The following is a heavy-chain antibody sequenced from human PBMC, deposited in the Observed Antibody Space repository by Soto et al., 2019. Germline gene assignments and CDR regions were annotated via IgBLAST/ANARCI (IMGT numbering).Heavy chain of an antibody. Sequence: SETLSLTWTVSGGSIYSYYWSWIRQPPGKGLEWIGYIYYSGSTNYNPSLKSRVTISVDTCKHQFSLKLSSVTAADTAVYYSATAGCSRWSDYWNQGTLSTASS. V-gene: IGHV4-59*01. CDR3: ATAGCSRWSDY. D-gene: IGHD6-19*01. J-gene: IGHJ4*02. CDR1: GGSIYSYY. CDR2: IYYSGST.